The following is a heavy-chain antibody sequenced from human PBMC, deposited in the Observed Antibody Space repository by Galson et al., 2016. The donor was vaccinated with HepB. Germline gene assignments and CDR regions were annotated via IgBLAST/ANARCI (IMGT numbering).Heavy chain of an antibody. CDR3: ARDNGPLQLPFDY. Sequence: SLRLSCAASGFTFSSYWMHWVRQAPGKGLVWVSRINSDGISTRYADSVKGRFTISRDNAKNTLYLHMNSLRAEDTAVYYCARDNGPLQLPFDYWGQGTLVTVSS. D-gene: IGHD1-7*01. V-gene: IGHV3-74*01. J-gene: IGHJ4*02. CDR1: GFTFSSYW. CDR2: INSDGIST.